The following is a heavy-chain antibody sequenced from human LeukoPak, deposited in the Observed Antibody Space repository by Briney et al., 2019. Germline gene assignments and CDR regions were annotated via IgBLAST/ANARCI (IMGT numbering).Heavy chain of an antibody. CDR3: ARESIGYSSGWVDY. D-gene: IGHD6-19*01. J-gene: IGHJ4*02. CDR2: IYYSGST. Sequence: SETLSLTCTVSGGSISNYYWTWIRQPPGKGLEWIGYIYYSGSTYYNPSLKSRVTMSVDTSKNHFSLELSSVTAADTAVYYCARESIGYSSGWVDYWGQGTLVTVSS. V-gene: IGHV4-59*12. CDR1: GGSISNYY.